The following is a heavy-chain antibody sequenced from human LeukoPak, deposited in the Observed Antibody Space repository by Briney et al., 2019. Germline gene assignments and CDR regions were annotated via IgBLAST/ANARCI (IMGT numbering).Heavy chain of an antibody. CDR3: TRVRLYGSGSYYPLDY. V-gene: IGHV3-49*04. CDR1: GFTFGDYA. J-gene: IGHJ4*02. CDR2: IRSKAYGGTT. Sequence: PGRSLRLSCTASGFTFGDYAMSWVRQAPGKRLEWVGFIRSKAYGGTTEYAASVKGRFTISRDDSKGIAYLQMNSLKTEDTAVYYCTRVRLYGSGSYYPLDYWGQGTLVTVSS. D-gene: IGHD3-10*01.